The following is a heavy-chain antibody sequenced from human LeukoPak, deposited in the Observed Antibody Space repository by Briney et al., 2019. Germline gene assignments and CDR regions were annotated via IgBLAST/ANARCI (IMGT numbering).Heavy chain of an antibody. D-gene: IGHD3-10*01. J-gene: IGHJ4*02. CDR2: ISWNSGSI. Sequence: WVRQAPGKGLEWVSGISWNSGSIGYADSVKGRFTISRDNAKNSLYLQMNSLRAEDTALYYCAKDIGQWFGGGYYFDYWGQGTLVTVSS. CDR3: AKDIGQWFGGGYYFDY. V-gene: IGHV3-9*01.